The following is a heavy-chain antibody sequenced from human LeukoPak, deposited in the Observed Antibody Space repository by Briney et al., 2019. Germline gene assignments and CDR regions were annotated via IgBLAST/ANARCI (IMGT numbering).Heavy chain of an antibody. CDR1: GYTFICCY. V-gene: IGHV1-2*02. D-gene: IGHD4-23*01. CDR3: ARGGYGGGNSGIIDY. Sequence: ASVKVSCKASGYTFICCYMHWVRQAPGQGLEWMGWINANSGGTNYAQKFQGRVTMTRDTSISTAYIELSRLRSDDTAVYYCARGGYGGGNSGIIDYWGQGTLVTVSS. J-gene: IGHJ4*02. CDR2: INANSGGT.